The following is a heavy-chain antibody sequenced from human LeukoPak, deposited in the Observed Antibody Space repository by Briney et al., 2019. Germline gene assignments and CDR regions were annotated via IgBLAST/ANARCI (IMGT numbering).Heavy chain of an antibody. J-gene: IGHJ4*02. CDR1: GFTFSNYA. CDR2: ISGSGRST. V-gene: IGHV3-23*01. D-gene: IGHD6-19*01. CDR3: GKDALGGWCWYSDY. Sequence: GGSLTLSCAASGFTFSNYAMNWVRHPPGKGLEWVSSISGSGRSTYYADSVKGRFTISRDNTKNKLFLQMNSLRAEDTAVEHYGKDALGGWCWYSDYWGEGTMVTVSS.